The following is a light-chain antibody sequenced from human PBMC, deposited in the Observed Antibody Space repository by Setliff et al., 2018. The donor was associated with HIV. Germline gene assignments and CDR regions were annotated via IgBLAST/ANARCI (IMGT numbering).Light chain of an antibody. V-gene: IGLV1-44*01. CDR3: SSYTSNSPYV. CDR2: SNN. CDR1: SSNIGSNT. Sequence: QSVLTQPPSASATPGQRVTISCSGSSSNIGSNTVNWYQQVPGTAPKLLIYSNNQRPSGVPDRFSGSKSGTSASLTISGLQAEDEADYYCSSYTSNSPYVFGTGTKVTVL. J-gene: IGLJ1*01.